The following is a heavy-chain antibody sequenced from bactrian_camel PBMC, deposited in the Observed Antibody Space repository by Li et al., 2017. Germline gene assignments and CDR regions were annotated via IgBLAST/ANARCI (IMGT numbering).Heavy chain of an antibody. CDR3: MADLDTHCSLTNYQRLDW. CDR1: VFIFSSYY. V-gene: IGHV3S40*01. Sequence: QLVESGGGLVQPGGSLRLSWAASVFIFSSYYMTWVRQAPGKGLEWVSSINRGDGITNYADSVKGRFTISRDDAKNTVYLQMNNLKPEDTATYIRMADLDTHCSLTNYQRLDWWGQGTQVTVS. J-gene: IGHJ4*01. D-gene: IGHD1*01. CDR2: INRGDGIT.